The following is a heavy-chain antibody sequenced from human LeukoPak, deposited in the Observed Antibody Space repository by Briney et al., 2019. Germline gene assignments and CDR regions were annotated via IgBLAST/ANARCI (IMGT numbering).Heavy chain of an antibody. CDR2: VCYDGYT. J-gene: IGHJ3*02. CDR3: AHLQKYYNSLKAFDI. D-gene: IGHD1-1*01. V-gene: IGHV4-39*01. CDR1: GGSISSTTYC. Sequence: SETLSLTCTVSGGSISSTTYCWGWIRQPPGKGLDWVGSVCYDGYTYYNPSLKNRVTISVDTSKTQFSLKLSSVTAADTAVHFCAHLQKYYNSLKAFDIWGQGTMVTVSS.